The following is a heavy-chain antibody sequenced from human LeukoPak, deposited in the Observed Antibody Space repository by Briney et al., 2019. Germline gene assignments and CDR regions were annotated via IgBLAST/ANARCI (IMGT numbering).Heavy chain of an antibody. D-gene: IGHD3-22*01. CDR3: AKDYNYYDSSGSDY. J-gene: IGHJ4*02. V-gene: IGHV3-23*01. CDR1: GFTFSSYA. Sequence: GGSLRLSCAASGFTFSSYAMSWVRQAPGKGLEWVPAISGSGGSTYYADSVKGRFTISRDNSKNTLYLQMNSLRAEDTAVYYCAKDYNYYDSSGSDYWGQGTLVTVSS. CDR2: ISGSGGST.